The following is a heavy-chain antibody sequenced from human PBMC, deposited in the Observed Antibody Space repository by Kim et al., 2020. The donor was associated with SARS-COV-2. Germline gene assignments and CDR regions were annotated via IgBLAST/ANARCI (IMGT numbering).Heavy chain of an antibody. CDR2: INAGNGNT. D-gene: IGHD2-2*01. V-gene: IGHV1-3*01. J-gene: IGHJ6*02. CDR3: ARGVVVVPAAIYYYYYGMDV. CDR1: GYTFTSYA. Sequence: ASVKVSCKASGYTFTSYAMHWVRQAPGQRLEWMGWINAGNGNTKYSQKFQGRVTITRDTSASTAYMELSSLRSEDTAVYYCARGVVVVPAAIYYYYYGMDVWGQGTTVTVSS.